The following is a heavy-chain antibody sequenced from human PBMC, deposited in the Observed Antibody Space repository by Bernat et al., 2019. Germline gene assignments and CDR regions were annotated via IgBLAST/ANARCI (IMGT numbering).Heavy chain of an antibody. J-gene: IGHJ4*02. CDR2: ISWNSGSI. V-gene: IGHV3-9*01. CDR1: GFTFDDYA. CDR3: AKDSSSSWYRDFDY. D-gene: IGHD6-13*01. Sequence: EVQLVESGGGLVQPGRSLRLSCAASGFTFDDYAMHWVRQAPGKGLEWVSGISWNSGSIGYADSVKGRFTISRDNAKNSLYLQMNSLRAEDTALYYCAKDSSSSWYRDFDYWGPGTLVTVFS.